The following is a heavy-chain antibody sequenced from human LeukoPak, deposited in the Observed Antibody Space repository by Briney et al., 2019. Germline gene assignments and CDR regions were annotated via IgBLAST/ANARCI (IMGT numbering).Heavy chain of an antibody. CDR3: ARGLLDTMVRGVIHYYYGMDV. V-gene: IGHV4-34*01. CDR2: INHSGST. J-gene: IGHJ6*04. D-gene: IGHD3-10*01. CDR1: GGSFSGYY. Sequence: PSETLPLTCAVYGGSFSGYYWSWIRQPPGKGLEWIGEINHSGSTNYNPSLKSRVTISVDTSKNQFSLKLSSVTAADTAVYYCARGLLDTMVRGVIHYYYGMDVWGKGTTVTVSS.